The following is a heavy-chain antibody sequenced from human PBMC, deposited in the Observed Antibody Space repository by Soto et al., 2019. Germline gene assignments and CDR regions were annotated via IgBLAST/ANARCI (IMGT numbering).Heavy chain of an antibody. CDR3: ARHDYSSYYGMDV. CDR2: IFPGDSDT. V-gene: IGHV5-51*01. J-gene: IGHJ6*02. CDR1: GCSFTSYW. D-gene: IGHD4-4*01. Sequence: LKISCKGSGCSFTSYWIGWVRQMPGKGLEWMGIIFPGDSDTRYSPSFQGQVTISADKSISTAYLQWSSLKASDTAMYYCARHDYSSYYGMDVWGQGTTVTVSS.